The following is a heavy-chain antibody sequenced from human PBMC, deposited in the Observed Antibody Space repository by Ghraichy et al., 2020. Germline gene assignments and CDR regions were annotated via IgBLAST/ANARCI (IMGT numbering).Heavy chain of an antibody. CDR2: INSYKTDI. Sequence: GGSLRLSCAASGFSFSTYSLNWVRQAPGKGLEWVSSINSYKTDIYYADSVKGRFTISRDNAKNSLYLQMNSLRAEDTAVYYCVRSYRGSYTQFDYWGQGTLVTVSS. CDR3: VRSYRGSYTQFDY. V-gene: IGHV3-21*01. D-gene: IGHD1-26*01. CDR1: GFSFSTYS. J-gene: IGHJ4*02.